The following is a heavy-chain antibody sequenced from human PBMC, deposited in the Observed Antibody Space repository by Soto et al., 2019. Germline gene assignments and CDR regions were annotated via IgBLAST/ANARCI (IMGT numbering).Heavy chain of an antibody. CDR3: TREWGTEDIVVVPAAIGGMDV. D-gene: IGHD2-2*01. CDR1: GFTFGDYA. CDR2: IRSKAYGGTT. Sequence: KPGGSLRLSCTASGFTFGDYAMSWFRQAPGKGLEWVGFIRSKAYGGTTEYAASVKGRFTISRDDSKSIAYLQMNSLKTEDTAVYYCTREWGTEDIVVVPAAIGGMDVWGQGTTVTVSS. V-gene: IGHV3-49*05. J-gene: IGHJ6*02.